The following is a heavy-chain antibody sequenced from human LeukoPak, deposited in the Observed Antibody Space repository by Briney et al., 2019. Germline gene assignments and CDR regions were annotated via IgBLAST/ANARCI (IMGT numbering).Heavy chain of an antibody. Sequence: GGSLRLSCAACGFTFSTYAMHWVRQAPGKGLEYVSAISSNGGSTYYADSVKGRFTISRDNSKNTLYLQMGSLRPEDMAVYYCARGGSGSRRGLDYWGQGTLVTVSS. D-gene: IGHD1-26*01. CDR3: ARGGSGSRRGLDY. CDR1: GFTFSTYA. J-gene: IGHJ4*02. CDR2: ISSNGGST. V-gene: IGHV3-64*02.